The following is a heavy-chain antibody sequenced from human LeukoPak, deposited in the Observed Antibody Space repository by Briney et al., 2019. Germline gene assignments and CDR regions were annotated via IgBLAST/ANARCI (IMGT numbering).Heavy chain of an antibody. V-gene: IGHV3-23*01. CDR3: AKDRHADGPFDY. Sequence: EGSLRLSCAASGFTFRHYAMSWVRQAPGKGLEWVSAISGSGGSTYYADSVKGRFTISRDNSKNTLYLQMNSLRAEDTAVYYCAKDRHADGPFDYWGQGTLVTVSS. CDR1: GFTFRHYA. J-gene: IGHJ4*02. CDR2: ISGSGGST.